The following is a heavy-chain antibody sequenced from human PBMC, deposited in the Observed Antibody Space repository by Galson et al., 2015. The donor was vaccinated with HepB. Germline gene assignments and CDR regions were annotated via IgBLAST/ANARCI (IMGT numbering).Heavy chain of an antibody. V-gene: IGHV1-18*04. Sequence: QSGAEVKKPGASVKVSCKASGYTFTSYGISWVRQAPGQGLEWMGWISAYNGNANYAQKLQGRVTMTTDTSTSTAYMELRSLRSDDTAVYYCARDNTIFGVVIARGMDVWGQGTTVTVSS. CDR2: ISAYNGNA. CDR3: ARDNTIFGVVIARGMDV. J-gene: IGHJ6*02. D-gene: IGHD3-3*01. CDR1: GYTFTSYG.